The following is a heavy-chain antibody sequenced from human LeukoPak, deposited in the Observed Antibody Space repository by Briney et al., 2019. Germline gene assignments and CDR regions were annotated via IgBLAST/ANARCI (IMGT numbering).Heavy chain of an antibody. D-gene: IGHD1-1*01. CDR2: ITDSGAHT. CDR3: SYRTGFDY. V-gene: IGHV3-23*01. Sequence: QPGGSLRLXCATSGFTFSIFAMSWVRQAPGKGLEWVSTITDSGAHTFYADSVKGRFTISRDNSKDTLYLQMNSLRAEDTAVYYCSYRTGFDYWGQGTLVTVSS. J-gene: IGHJ4*02. CDR1: GFTFSIFA.